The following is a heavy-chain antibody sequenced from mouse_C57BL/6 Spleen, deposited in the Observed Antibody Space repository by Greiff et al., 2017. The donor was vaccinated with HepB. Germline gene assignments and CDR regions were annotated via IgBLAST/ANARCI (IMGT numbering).Heavy chain of an antibody. V-gene: IGHV1-72*01. D-gene: IGHD4-1*01. CDR3: ARWGTSNWDGRGSFDY. CDR1: GYTFTSYW. Sequence: QVHVKQPGAELVKPGASVKLSCKASGYTFTSYWMHWVKQRPGRGLEWIGRIDPNSGGTKYNEKFKSKATLTVDKPSSTAYMQLSSLTSEDSAVYYCARWGTSNWDGRGSFDYWGQGTTLTVSS. J-gene: IGHJ2*01. CDR2: IDPNSGGT.